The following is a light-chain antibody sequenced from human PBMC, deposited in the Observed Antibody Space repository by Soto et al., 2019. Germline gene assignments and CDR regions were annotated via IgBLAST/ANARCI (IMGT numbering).Light chain of an antibody. V-gene: IGLV2-14*01. CDR2: DVS. Sequence: QSALTQPASVSGSPGQSITISCTGTSSDVGGYNYVSWYQQHPGKAPKLMIYDVSNRPSGVSNRFSGSKSGNTASLTISGVHAEEEAAYYCSSYTRSSFYVFGTGTKVTVL. CDR3: SSYTRSSFYV. J-gene: IGLJ1*01. CDR1: SSDVGGYNY.